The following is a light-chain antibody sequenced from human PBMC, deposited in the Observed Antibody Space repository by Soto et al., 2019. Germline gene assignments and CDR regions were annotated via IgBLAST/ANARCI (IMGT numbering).Light chain of an antibody. J-gene: IGKJ4*01. CDR3: QQYYSTPLT. CDR1: QSLLHSNGYNY. V-gene: IGKV4-1*01. Sequence: DIVMTQSPRSLPVTPGEPASISFRSSQSLLHSNGYNYLVWYQQKPGQPPKLLIYWASTRESGVPDRFSGSGSGTDFTLTISSLQAEDVAVYYCQQYYSTPLTFGGGTKVDIK. CDR2: WAS.